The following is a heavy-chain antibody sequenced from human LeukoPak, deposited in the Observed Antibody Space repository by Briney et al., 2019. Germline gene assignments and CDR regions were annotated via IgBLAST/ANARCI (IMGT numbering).Heavy chain of an antibody. J-gene: IGHJ4*02. CDR3: VTSPWTAMAMDDY. Sequence: ASVKVSCKASGYTFTSYGISWVRQAPGQGLEWMGWINPNSGGTNYAQKFQGRVTMTRDTSISTAYMELSRLRSDDTAVYYCVTSPWTAMAMDDYWGQGTLVTVSS. V-gene: IGHV1-2*02. CDR1: GYTFTSYG. CDR2: INPNSGGT. D-gene: IGHD5-18*01.